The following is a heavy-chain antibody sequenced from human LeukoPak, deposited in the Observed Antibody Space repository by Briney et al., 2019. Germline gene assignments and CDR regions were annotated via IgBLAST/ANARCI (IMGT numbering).Heavy chain of an antibody. Sequence: ASVKVSCKASGYTFTSYGISWVRQAPGQGLEWMGWISAYNGNTNYAQKFQGRVTMTRDTSTSTVYMELSSLRSEDTAVYYCARPSDYDSSGYYLWGQGTLVTVSS. J-gene: IGHJ4*02. D-gene: IGHD3-22*01. V-gene: IGHV1-18*01. CDR2: ISAYNGNT. CDR1: GYTFTSYG. CDR3: ARPSDYDSSGYYL.